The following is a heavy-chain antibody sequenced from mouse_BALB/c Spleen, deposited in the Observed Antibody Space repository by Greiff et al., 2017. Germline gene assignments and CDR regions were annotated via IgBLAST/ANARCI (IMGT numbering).Heavy chain of an antibody. CDR1: GFSLTSYG. J-gene: IGHJ3*01. D-gene: IGHD2-2*01. CDR3: ARGYYGYDVGFAY. CDR2: IWAGGST. V-gene: IGHV2-9*02. Sequence: VQVVESGPGLVAPSQSLSITCTVSGFSLTSYGVHWVRQPPGKGLEWLGVIWAGGSTNYNSALMSRLSISKDNSKSQVFLKMNSLQTDDTAMYYCARGYYGYDVGFAYWGQGTLVTVSA.